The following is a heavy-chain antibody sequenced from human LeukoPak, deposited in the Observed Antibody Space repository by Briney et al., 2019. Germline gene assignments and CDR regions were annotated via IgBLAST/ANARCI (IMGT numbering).Heavy chain of an antibody. V-gene: IGHV1-2*02. CDR2: INPNSGDT. D-gene: IGHD6-6*01. CDR3: AKARSRSSASSDY. Sequence: ASVTVSCKASGYTFTGYYMHWVRLAPGQGLEWMGWINPNSGDTNYAQKFQGRVTMTRDTSISTAYVELTSLRSDDTAVYYCAKARSRSSASSDYWGQGTLVTVSS. J-gene: IGHJ4*02. CDR1: GYTFTGYY.